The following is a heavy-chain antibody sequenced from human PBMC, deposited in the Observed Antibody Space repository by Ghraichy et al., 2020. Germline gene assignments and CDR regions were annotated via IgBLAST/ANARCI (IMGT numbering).Heavy chain of an antibody. Sequence: GESLNISCAASGFTFSSHAMSWVRQAPGKGLVWVSVIGGSGAGAYYADSVKGRFTISRDNSRNTLYLQLNSLRAEDTALYYCAKGGYNVYDFDYWGQGTLVTVSS. CDR1: GFTFSSHA. V-gene: IGHV3-23*01. CDR3: AKGGYNVYDFDY. D-gene: IGHD5/OR15-5a*01. CDR2: IGGSGAGA. J-gene: IGHJ4*02.